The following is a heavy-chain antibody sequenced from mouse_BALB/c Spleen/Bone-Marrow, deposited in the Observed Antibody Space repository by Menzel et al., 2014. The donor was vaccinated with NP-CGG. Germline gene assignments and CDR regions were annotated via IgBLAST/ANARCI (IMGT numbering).Heavy chain of an antibody. CDR2: ISYDGNN. J-gene: IGHJ3*01. V-gene: IGHV3-6*02. CDR3: ARELTGPRFAY. D-gene: IGHD4-1*01. CDR1: GYSITGGYY. Sequence: ESGPGLVKPSQSLSLTCSVTGYSITGGYYWNWIRQFPGNKLEWMGYISYDGNNNYSPSLKNRISITRDTSKNQFFLKLNSVTIEDTATYYCARELTGPRFAYWGQGTLVTVSA.